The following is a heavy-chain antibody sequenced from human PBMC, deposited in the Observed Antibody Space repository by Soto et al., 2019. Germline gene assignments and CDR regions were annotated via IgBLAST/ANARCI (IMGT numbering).Heavy chain of an antibody. CDR3: ARDCSGGSCYFDY. J-gene: IGHJ4*02. D-gene: IGHD2-15*01. CDR2: IKQDGSEK. CDR1: GFTFSSYW. V-gene: IGHV3-7*01. Sequence: EVQLVESGGGLVQPGGSLRLSCAASGFTFSSYWMSWVRQAPGKGLEWVANIKQDGSEKYYVDSVKGRFTISRDNAKNSLYLQMNGLRAEDTAVYYCARDCSGGSCYFDYWGQGTLVTVSS.